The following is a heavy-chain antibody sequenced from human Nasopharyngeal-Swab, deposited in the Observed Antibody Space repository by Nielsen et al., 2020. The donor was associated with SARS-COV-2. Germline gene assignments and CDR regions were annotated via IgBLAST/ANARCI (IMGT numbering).Heavy chain of an antibody. V-gene: IGHV1-2*04. Sequence: ASVKVSCKASGYTFTGYYMHWVRQAPGQGLEWMGWINPNSGGTNYAQKFQGWVTMTRDTSISTAYMELSRLRSDDTAVYYCARSDIVVVTDAFDIWGQGTMVTVSS. CDR1: GYTFTGYY. J-gene: IGHJ3*02. CDR2: INPNSGGT. CDR3: ARSDIVVVTDAFDI. D-gene: IGHD2-21*02.